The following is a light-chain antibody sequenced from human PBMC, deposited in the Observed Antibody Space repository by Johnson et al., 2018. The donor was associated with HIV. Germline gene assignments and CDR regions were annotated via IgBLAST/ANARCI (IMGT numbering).Light chain of an antibody. CDR3: GTWDSSLGKV. CDR2: DNN. Sequence: QSVLTQPPSVSAAPGQKVTISCSGSSSNIGNNYVSWYQQLPGTAPKLLIYDNNKRPSGIPDRFSGSKSGTSATLGITGLQTGDVADYYCGTWDSSLGKVFVTGTKVTVL. CDR1: SSNIGNNY. J-gene: IGLJ1*01. V-gene: IGLV1-51*01.